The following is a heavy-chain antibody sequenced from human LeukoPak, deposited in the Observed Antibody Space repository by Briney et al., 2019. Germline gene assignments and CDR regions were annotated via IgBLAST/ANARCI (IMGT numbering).Heavy chain of an antibody. J-gene: IGHJ6*02. CDR1: GGIFSSYA. CDR3: ARTNYYDSSGHQGPGTYYYGMDV. Sequence: GASVKVSCKASGGIFSSYAISWVRQAPGQGLEWMGRIIPILNIENHAQKFQGRVTITADKSTSTAYMELSSLRSEDTAVYYCARTNYYDSSGHQGPGTYYYGMDVWGQGTTVTVSS. D-gene: IGHD3-22*01. V-gene: IGHV1-69*04. CDR2: IIPILNIE.